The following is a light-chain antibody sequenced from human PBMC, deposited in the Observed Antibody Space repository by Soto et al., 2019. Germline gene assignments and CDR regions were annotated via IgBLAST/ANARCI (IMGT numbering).Light chain of an antibody. CDR1: QNISVW. CDR2: DAS. V-gene: IGKV1-5*01. Sequence: DIQMTQSPSTLSASVGDGVTITCRASQNISVWLAWYQQRPGKAPKFLIYDASNLETGVSSRFSGSGSGTEFTLTIRSLQPDDFATYYCQQYDSSSPTFGQGTKLENK. J-gene: IGKJ2*01. CDR3: QQYDSSSPT.